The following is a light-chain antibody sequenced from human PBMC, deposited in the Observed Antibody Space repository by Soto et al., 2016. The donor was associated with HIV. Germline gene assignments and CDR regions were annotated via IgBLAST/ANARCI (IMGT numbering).Light chain of an antibody. J-gene: IGLJ1*01. V-gene: IGLV3-25*03. Sequence: SYELTQPPSVSVSPGQTARITCSGDALSREYAYWYQQKPGQAPVVVIYKDTERASGIPERFSGSSSGTKVTLTISGVQAEDEADYYCQSEDSSGHYVFGTGTKVTV. CDR1: ALSREY. CDR2: KDT. CDR3: QSEDSSGHYV.